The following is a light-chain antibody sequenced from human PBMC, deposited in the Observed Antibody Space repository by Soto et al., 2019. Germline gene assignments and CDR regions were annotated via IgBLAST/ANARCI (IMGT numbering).Light chain of an antibody. Sequence: QAVVTQPPSASGTPGQRVTISCSGSSSNIGSNTVNWYQQLPGTAPKLLIYRNNQRPSGVPDRFSGSKSGTSASLAISGLQSEDEADYFCAAWDDSLNAVLFGGGTKLTVL. V-gene: IGLV1-44*01. CDR2: RNN. J-gene: IGLJ2*01. CDR3: AAWDDSLNAVL. CDR1: SSNIGSNT.